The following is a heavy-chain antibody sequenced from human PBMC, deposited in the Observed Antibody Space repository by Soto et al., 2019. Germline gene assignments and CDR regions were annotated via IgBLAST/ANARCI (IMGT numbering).Heavy chain of an antibody. D-gene: IGHD3-22*01. J-gene: IGHJ4*02. Sequence: QLVESGGGLVKPGESLRLSCAASGFTFSDAWMSWVRQAPGKGLEWVGRIKRTTDGGTTDYAAPVKGRFTISRDDSKDTLNLQMNSLKTEDTAVYYCTTGLSSGYYYFDYWGQGTLVTFSS. CDR3: TTGLSSGYYYFDY. CDR2: IKRTTDGGTT. CDR1: GFTFSDAW. V-gene: IGHV3-15*01.